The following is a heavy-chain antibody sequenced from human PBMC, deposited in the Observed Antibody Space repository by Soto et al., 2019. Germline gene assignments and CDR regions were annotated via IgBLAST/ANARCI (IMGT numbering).Heavy chain of an antibody. CDR2: MNPNSGDT. J-gene: IGHJ4*02. Sequence: QVQLVQSGAEVKKPGASVKVSCKASGYTFSDHDINWVRQASGQGPEWLGWMNPNSGDTGYAQNFQGRVTMTKDTSKRTAYMELSSLRSEDTAVYYCARVGGNWNDDYFDYWGQGTLVPVSS. CDR3: ARVGGNWNDDYFDY. V-gene: IGHV1-8*01. CDR1: GYTFSDHD. D-gene: IGHD1-1*01.